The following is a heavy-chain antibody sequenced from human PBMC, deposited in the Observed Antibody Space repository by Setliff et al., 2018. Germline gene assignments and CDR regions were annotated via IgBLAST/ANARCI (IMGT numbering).Heavy chain of an antibody. V-gene: IGHV1-3*01. Sequence: SVKVSCKASGYIFTYYAIHWVRQAPGQRLEWMGWINAGNGNTKYSQKFQGRVTITRDTSASTAYMELSSLTSEDTAVYYCARRPYDSSGYFNYWGQGTLVTVSS. CDR1: GYIFTYYA. CDR2: INAGNGNT. J-gene: IGHJ4*02. D-gene: IGHD3-22*01. CDR3: ARRPYDSSGYFNY.